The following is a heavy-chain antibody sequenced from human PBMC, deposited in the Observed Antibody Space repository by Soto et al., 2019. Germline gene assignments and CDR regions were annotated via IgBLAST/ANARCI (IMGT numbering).Heavy chain of an antibody. CDR1: GFTFSDYY. CDR3: ARDRKRFLEWLLFDY. CDR2: ISSSGSTI. Sequence: GGSLRLSCAASGFTFSDYYMSWIRQAPGKGLEWVSYISSSGSTIYYADSVKGRFTISRDNAKNSLYLQMNSLRAEDTAVYYCARDRKRFLEWLLFDYWGQGTLVTVSS. D-gene: IGHD3-3*01. J-gene: IGHJ4*02. V-gene: IGHV3-11*01.